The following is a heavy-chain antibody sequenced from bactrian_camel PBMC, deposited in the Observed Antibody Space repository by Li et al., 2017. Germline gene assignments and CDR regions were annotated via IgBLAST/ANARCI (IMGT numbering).Heavy chain of an antibody. CDR3: AVAPFRVCVGGGWPHRDEYDS. V-gene: IGHV3S63*01. CDR2: SNSSDGGT. D-gene: IGHD5*01. J-gene: IGHJ4*01. Sequence: QLVESGGGSVQAGGSLRLSCTVSGFAVDDSDMGWYRQAPGNECELVSSNSSDGGTYYADSVKGRFTISQDNAKNTVYLQMNNLKPEDTATYFCAVAPFRVCVGGGWPHRDEYDSWGQGTQVTV. CDR1: GFAVDDSD.